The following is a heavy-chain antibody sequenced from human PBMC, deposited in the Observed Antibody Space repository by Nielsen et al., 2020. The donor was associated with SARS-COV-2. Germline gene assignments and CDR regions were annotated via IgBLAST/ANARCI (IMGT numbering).Heavy chain of an antibody. CDR3: ARVDCSSTSCYYYYGMDV. V-gene: IGHV3-74*01. CDR2: INSDGSST. CDR1: GFTFSSYW. J-gene: IGHJ6*02. D-gene: IGHD2-2*01. Sequence: GGSLRLSCAASGFTFSSYWMHWVRQAPGKGLVWVSRINSDGSSTSYADSVKGRFTISRDNAMNTLYLQMNSLRAEDTAVYYCARVDCSSTSCYYYYGMDVWGQGTTVTVSS.